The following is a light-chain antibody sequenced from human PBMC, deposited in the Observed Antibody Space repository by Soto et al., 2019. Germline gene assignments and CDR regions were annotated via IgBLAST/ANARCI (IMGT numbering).Light chain of an antibody. V-gene: IGKV2-28*01. CDR2: LGS. Sequence: DIVMTQSPLSLPVTPGEPASISCRSSQSLLYGAGYMYVDWYLQKPGQPPQLLIFLGSNRASGVPDRLSGSVSGTDFTLKISRVETEDVVVYYCMQTLQTPYTFGQGTKLEIK. CDR3: MQTLQTPYT. J-gene: IGKJ2*01. CDR1: QSLLYGAGYMY.